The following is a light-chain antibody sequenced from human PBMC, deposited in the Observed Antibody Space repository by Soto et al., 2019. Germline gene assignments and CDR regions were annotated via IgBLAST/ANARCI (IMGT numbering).Light chain of an antibody. V-gene: IGKV1-39*01. CDR1: QSISSY. CDR2: AAS. CDR3: QQSARTPFT. Sequence: DIQMTQSPSSLSASLGDRVTITCRASQSISSYLNWYQQKPGKAPKLLIYAASSWQSGVPPRFSGSGSGTDFTLTISSLQPEDFAIYFCQQSARTPFTFGQGTKVDIK. J-gene: IGKJ3*01.